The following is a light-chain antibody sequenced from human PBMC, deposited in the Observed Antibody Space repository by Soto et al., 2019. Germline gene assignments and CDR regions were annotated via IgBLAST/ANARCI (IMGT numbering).Light chain of an antibody. CDR1: QDIGKY. Sequence: DIQMTQSPPSLSASVGDRVTITCQASQDIGKYLNWYQQKPGKAPNLLIHDASNLETGVPSRFSGGGSGTDFTFSISSLQPEDVAAYYCQHYADLPLTFGGGTKVEIK. CDR2: DAS. V-gene: IGKV1-33*01. J-gene: IGKJ4*01. CDR3: QHYADLPLT.